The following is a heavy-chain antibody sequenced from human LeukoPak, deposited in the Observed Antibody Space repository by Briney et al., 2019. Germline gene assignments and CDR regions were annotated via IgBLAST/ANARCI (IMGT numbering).Heavy chain of an antibody. V-gene: IGHV3-23*01. CDR3: AKGGDGYNYYFDY. Sequence: PGGSLRLSCTASGFTFSDYAMSSVRQAPGKGLEWVSGISGSGGSIRYADSVKGRFIISRDNSKNTLYLQMNSLRAEDTAVYYCAKGGDGYNYYFDYWGQETLVTVSS. CDR1: GFTFSDYA. J-gene: IGHJ4*02. CDR2: ISGSGGSI. D-gene: IGHD5-24*01.